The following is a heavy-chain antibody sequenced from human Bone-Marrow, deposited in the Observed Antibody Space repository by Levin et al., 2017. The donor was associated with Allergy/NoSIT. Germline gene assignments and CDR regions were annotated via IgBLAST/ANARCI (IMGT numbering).Heavy chain of an antibody. J-gene: IGHJ5*02. CDR3: ARGPGSGSYYKADL. Sequence: ASVTVSCKASGFAFSGDYIHWVRRAPGQGLEYLGCINPNSGGTDIAPKFEGRVTLTRDTSFSTAYMELGRLTSDDTAIYYCARGPGSGSYYKADLWGQGTLITVSA. CDR2: INPNSGGT. V-gene: IGHV1-2*02. CDR1: GFAFSGDY. D-gene: IGHD3-10*01.